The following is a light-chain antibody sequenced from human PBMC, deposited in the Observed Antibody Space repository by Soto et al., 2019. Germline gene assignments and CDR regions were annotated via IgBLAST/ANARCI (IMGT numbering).Light chain of an antibody. Sequence: VLTQSPASLSLSPWERATLSCRASQSVSAYLAWYQQKAGQAPRLLIYDVSNRAPGIPARFTGSRSGTDFTLTISSLEPEDSAVYYCQQRVHWLTFGGGTKVDIK. CDR2: DVS. V-gene: IGKV3-11*01. CDR1: QSVSAY. CDR3: QQRVHWLT. J-gene: IGKJ4*01.